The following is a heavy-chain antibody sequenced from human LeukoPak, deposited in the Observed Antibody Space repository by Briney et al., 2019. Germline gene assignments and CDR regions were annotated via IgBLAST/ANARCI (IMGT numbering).Heavy chain of an antibody. Sequence: PSETLSLTCTVSGGSISGYYWSWIRQPPGKGLEWIAYIYYNGISNYNPSLKSRVIISVDTSKNQFSLKLSSVTAADTAVYYCATASTFSIAVAGTRGFDYWGQGTLVTVSS. V-gene: IGHV4-59*01. CDR3: ATASTFSIAVAGTRGFDY. CDR1: GGSISGYY. CDR2: IYYNGIS. J-gene: IGHJ4*02. D-gene: IGHD6-19*01.